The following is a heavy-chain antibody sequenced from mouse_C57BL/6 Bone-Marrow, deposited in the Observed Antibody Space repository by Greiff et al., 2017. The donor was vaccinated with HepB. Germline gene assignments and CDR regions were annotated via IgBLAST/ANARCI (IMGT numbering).Heavy chain of an antibody. D-gene: IGHD1-1*01. CDR1: GVTFSNEG. V-gene: IGHV6-3*01. CDR3: TRLGVVAVDWYFDV. Sequence: EVKVEEAGGGGVQPGGSMKLSGEEAGVTFSNEGRNGGRQGGENGLKWVAQIRLKSDNYATHYAESVKGRFTISRDDSKSSVYLQMNNLRAEDTGIYYCTRLGVVAVDWYFDVWGTGTTVTVSS. J-gene: IGHJ1*03. CDR2: IRLKSDNYAT.